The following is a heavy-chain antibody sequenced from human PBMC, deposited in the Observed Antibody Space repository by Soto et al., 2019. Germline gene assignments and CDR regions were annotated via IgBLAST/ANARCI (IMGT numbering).Heavy chain of an antibody. Sequence: ASVKVSCKASGYTFTSYGISWVRQAPGQGLEWMGWISAYNGNTNYAQKLQGRVTMTTDTSTSTAYMELRSLRSDDTAVYYCALLYYYDRSGYSTSPYWGQGTLVTVSS. J-gene: IGHJ4*02. CDR1: GYTFTSYG. CDR3: ALLYYYDRSGYSTSPY. CDR2: ISAYNGNT. V-gene: IGHV1-18*01. D-gene: IGHD3-22*01.